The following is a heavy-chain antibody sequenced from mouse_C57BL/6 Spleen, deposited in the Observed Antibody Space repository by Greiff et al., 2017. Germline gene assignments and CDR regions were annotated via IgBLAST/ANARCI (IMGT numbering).Heavy chain of an antibody. CDR1: GFTFSDYY. J-gene: IGHJ2*01. Sequence: EVKLVESGGGLVQPGGSLKLSCAASGFTFSDYYMYWVRQTPEKRLEWVAYISNGGGSTYYPDTVKGRFTISRDNAKNTLYLQMSRLKSEDTAMYYCARRGSDEGYPYYFDNSGQGTTLTLSS. D-gene: IGHD2-3*01. V-gene: IGHV5-12*01. CDR2: ISNGGGST. CDR3: ARRGSDEGYPYYFDN.